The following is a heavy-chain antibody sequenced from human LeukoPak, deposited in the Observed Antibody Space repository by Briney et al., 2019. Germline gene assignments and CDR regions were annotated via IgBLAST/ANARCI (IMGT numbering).Heavy chain of an antibody. J-gene: IGHJ4*02. V-gene: IGHV4-59*12. CDR1: GGSISSYY. D-gene: IGHD2-15*01. Sequence: SETLSLTCNVSGGSISSYYWSWIRQPPGKGLEWIGYIYNDGSTYYNPSLKSRVIISVDTSKNQFSLKLSSLTAADTAVYYCARERRYCSGGSCSTLFDYWGQGTLVTVSS. CDR3: ARERRYCSGGSCSTLFDY. CDR2: IYNDGST.